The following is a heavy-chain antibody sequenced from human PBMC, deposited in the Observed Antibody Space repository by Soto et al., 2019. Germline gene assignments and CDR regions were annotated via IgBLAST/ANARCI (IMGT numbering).Heavy chain of an antibody. D-gene: IGHD2-15*01. J-gene: IGHJ6*03. Sequence: SETLSLTCTVSGGSISSYYWSWIRQPPGKGLEWIGYIYYSGSTNYNPSLKSRVTISVDTSKNQFSLKLSSVTAADTAVYYCARAAVVVAAKVVNYYYYMDVWGKGTTVTVSS. CDR1: GGSISSYY. CDR3: ARAAVVVAAKVVNYYYYMDV. V-gene: IGHV4-59*01. CDR2: IYYSGST.